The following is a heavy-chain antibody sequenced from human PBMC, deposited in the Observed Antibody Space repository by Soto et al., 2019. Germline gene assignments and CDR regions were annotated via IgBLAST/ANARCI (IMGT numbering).Heavy chain of an antibody. CDR1: GFTFSSYA. V-gene: IGHV3-23*01. CDR2: ISGSDDST. CDR3: AKRSSSSTFDY. D-gene: IGHD6-6*01. Sequence: EVQLLESGGGLVQPGESLRLSCAASGFTFSSYAMSWVRQAPGKGLEWVSVISGSDDSTYYADSVKGRFTISRDNSKNTLYLQMNSLRAEDTAVYYCAKRSSSSTFDYWGQGTWSPSPQ. J-gene: IGHJ4*02.